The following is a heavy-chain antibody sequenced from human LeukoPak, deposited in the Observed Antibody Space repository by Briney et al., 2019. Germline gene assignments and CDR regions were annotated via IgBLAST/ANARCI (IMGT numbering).Heavy chain of an antibody. CDR3: ARYIRWRSHCSGGSCYHATELDY. J-gene: IGHJ4*02. Sequence: ASVTVSCKASGYTFTSYAMNWVRQAPGQGLEWMGWINTNTGNPTYAQGFTGRFVFSLDTSVSTAYLQISSLKAEDTAVYYCARYIRWRSHCSGGSCYHATELDYWGQGTLVTVSS. CDR1: GYTFTSYA. D-gene: IGHD2-15*01. CDR2: INTNTGNP. V-gene: IGHV7-4-1*02.